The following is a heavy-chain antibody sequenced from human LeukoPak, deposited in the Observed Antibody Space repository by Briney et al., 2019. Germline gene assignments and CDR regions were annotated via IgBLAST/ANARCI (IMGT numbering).Heavy chain of an antibody. CDR2: ISSSSSI. CDR1: GFTFSGYS. J-gene: IGHJ4*02. CDR3: ARGDLRGYSSSWYGIFDY. V-gene: IGHV3-21*01. Sequence: GGSLRLSCAASGFTFSGYSMNWVRQAPGKGLEWVSSISSSSSIYYAASVKGRFTISRDNAKNSLYLQMNSLRAEDTAVYYCARGDLRGYSSSWYGIFDYWGQGTLVTVSS. D-gene: IGHD6-13*01.